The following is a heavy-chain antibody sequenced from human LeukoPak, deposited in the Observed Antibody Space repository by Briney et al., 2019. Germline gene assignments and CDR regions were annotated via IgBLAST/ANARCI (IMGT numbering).Heavy chain of an antibody. V-gene: IGHV3-23*01. CDR1: GFTFSSYA. CDR2: ISGSGGST. D-gene: IGHD6-13*01. Sequence: GGSLRLSCAASGFTFSSYAMSWVRQAPGKGLEWVSAISGSGGSTYYADSVKGRFTISRDNSKNTLYLQMNSLRAEDTAVYYCAKDRTDFQQLVLAPYFDYWGQGTLVTVSS. J-gene: IGHJ4*02. CDR3: AKDRTDFQQLVLAPYFDY.